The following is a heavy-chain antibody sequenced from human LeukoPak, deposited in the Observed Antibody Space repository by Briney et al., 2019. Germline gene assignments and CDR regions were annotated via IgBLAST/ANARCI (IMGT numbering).Heavy chain of an antibody. CDR3: ARMKLGYCSGGSCSNWFDP. D-gene: IGHD2-15*01. V-gene: IGHV4-4*07. CDR2: IYTSGST. J-gene: IGHJ5*02. CDR1: GGSISSYY. Sequence: KASETLSLTCTVSGGSISSYYWSWIRQPPGKGLEWIGRIYTSGSTNYNPSLKSRVTMSVDTSKNQFSLKLSSVTAADTAVYYCARMKLGYCSGGSCSNWFDPWGQGTLVTVSS.